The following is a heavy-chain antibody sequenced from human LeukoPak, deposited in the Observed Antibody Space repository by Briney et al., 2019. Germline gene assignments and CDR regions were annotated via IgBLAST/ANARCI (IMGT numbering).Heavy chain of an antibody. J-gene: IGHJ4*02. CDR2: FDPEDGET. Sequence: ASVKVSCKVSGYTLTELSMHWVRQAPGKGLEWMGGFDPEDGETIYAQKSQGRVTMTRDMSTSTVYMELSSLRSEDTAVYYCARGDDSSGYHSTYYFDYWGQGTLVTVSS. D-gene: IGHD3-22*01. V-gene: IGHV1-24*01. CDR3: ARGDDSSGYHSTYYFDY. CDR1: GYTLTELS.